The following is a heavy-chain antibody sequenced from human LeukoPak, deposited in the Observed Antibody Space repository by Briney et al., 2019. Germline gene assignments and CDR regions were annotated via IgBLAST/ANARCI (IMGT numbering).Heavy chain of an antibody. CDR3: ARGLRGPWAFDI. CDR2: INHSGST. D-gene: IGHD3-10*01. V-gene: IGHV4-34*01. CDR1: GGSFSGYY. Sequence: PSETLSLTCAVYGGSFSGYYWSWIRQPPGKGLEWIGEINHSGSTNYNPSLKSRVTISVDTSKNQFSLKLSSVTAADTAVYYCARGLRGPWAFDIWGQGTMVTVSS. J-gene: IGHJ3*02.